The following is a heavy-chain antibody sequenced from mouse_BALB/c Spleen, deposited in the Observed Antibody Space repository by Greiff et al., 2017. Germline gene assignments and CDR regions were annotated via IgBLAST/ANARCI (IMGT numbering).Heavy chain of an antibody. V-gene: IGHV1S81*02. CDR2: INPSNGRT. D-gene: IGHD2-4*01. Sequence: QVQLQQPGAELVKPGASVKLSCKASGYTFTSYWMHWVKQRPGQGLEWIGEINPSNGRTNYNEKFKSKATLTVDKSSSTAYMQLSSLTSEDSAVYYCARWGYYDYDGSYWGQGTLVTVSA. CDR3: ARWGYYDYDGSY. J-gene: IGHJ3*01. CDR1: GYTFTSYW.